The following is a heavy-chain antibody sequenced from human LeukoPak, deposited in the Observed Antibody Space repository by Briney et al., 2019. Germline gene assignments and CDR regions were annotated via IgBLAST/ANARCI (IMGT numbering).Heavy chain of an antibody. CDR1: GGSFSGYY. CDR3: ARGWRQLLSGRWFDP. V-gene: IGHV4-34*01. J-gene: IGHJ5*02. Sequence: SETLSLTCAVYGGSFSGYYWSWIRQPPGKGLEWIGEINHSGSTNYHPSLKSRVTISVDTSKNQFSLKLSSVTAADTAVYYCARGWRQLLSGRWFDPWGQGTLVTVSS. CDR2: INHSGST. D-gene: IGHD2-15*01.